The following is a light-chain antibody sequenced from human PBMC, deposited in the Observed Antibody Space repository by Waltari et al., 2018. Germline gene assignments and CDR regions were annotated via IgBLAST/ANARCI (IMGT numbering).Light chain of an antibody. V-gene: IGLV1-40*01. J-gene: IGLJ2*01. CDR1: NPPTRSGNM. CDR3: HSFDSSLSTGVV. Sequence: QSDLTPPPFLAGGPGQRVTISWTGPNPPTRSGNMVNRAQQFPRPAPNILIYGSSNRPSGGPDRFSGSTTDTSASLTVTGLQADDEADYFCHSFDSSLSTGVVFGGGTKVTVL. CDR2: GSS.